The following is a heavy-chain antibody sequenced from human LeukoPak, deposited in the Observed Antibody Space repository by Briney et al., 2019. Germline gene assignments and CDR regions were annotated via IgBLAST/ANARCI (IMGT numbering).Heavy chain of an antibody. CDR3: ARRRANKYAYFPMDV. J-gene: IGHJ6*04. D-gene: IGHD3-16*01. CDR2: TVPL. CDR1: GGTFSGYA. V-gene: IGHV1-69*05. Sequence: GSSVKVSCKASGGTFSGYAVIWVRQAPGQGLEWMGGTVPLKYAQKFQGRVTFTTDESTSTAYMELSSLRSEDTAVYYCARRRANKYAYFPMDVWGKGTTVTVSS.